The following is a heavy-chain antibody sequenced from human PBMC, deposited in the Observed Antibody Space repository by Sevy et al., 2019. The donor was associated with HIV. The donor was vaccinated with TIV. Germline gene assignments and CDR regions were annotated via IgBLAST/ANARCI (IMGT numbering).Heavy chain of an antibody. D-gene: IGHD3-10*01. CDR2: FDPEDGET. Sequence: ASVKVSCKVSGYTLTELSMHWVRQAPGKGLEWMGGFDPEDGETIYAQKFQGRGTMTEDTSTDEAYMELSCLRSEDTAAENWATAVGVQGGINYGKDVWGQGTTVTVSS. CDR3: ATAVGVQGGINYGKDV. V-gene: IGHV1-24*01. J-gene: IGHJ6*02. CDR1: GYTLTELS.